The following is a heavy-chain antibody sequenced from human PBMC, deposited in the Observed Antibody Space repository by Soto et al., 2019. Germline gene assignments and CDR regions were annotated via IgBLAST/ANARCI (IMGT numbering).Heavy chain of an antibody. CDR2: IYYTGTT. V-gene: IGHV4-59*08. CDR1: GGSISSYY. J-gene: IGHJ4*02. CDR3: ARPSGSYLYYFDY. Sequence: SETLSLTCTVSGGSISSYYWSWIRQPPGKGLEWIGYIYYTGTTNYNPSLKSRVTISVDTSKNQFSLKLSSVTAADTAVYYCARPSGSYLYYFDYWGQGTLVTVSS. D-gene: IGHD1-26*01.